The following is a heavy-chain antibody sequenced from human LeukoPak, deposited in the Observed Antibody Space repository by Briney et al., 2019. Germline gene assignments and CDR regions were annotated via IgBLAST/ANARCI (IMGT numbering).Heavy chain of an antibody. CDR2: ISSNGRGT. D-gene: IGHD3-3*01. CDR1: GFTFSTYA. J-gene: IGHJ3*02. CDR3: VKEQTFFRVVMDI. Sequence: LPGGSLRLSCSASGFTFSTYAMHWVRQAPGKGLEYVSAISSNGRGTYYADSVKGRFTISRDNSKNTLFLQMSSLRAEDTAVYYCVKEQTFFRVVMDIWGQGTLVSVSS. V-gene: IGHV3-64D*09.